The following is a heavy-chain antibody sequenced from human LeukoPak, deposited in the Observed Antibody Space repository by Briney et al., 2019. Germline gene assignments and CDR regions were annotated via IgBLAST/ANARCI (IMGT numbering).Heavy chain of an antibody. CDR2: ISPYNGDT. D-gene: IGHD3-22*01. CDR3: ARAPPTYYYDSSGYYSDY. Sequence: ASVRVSCKTSGYNFISFGLSWVRQAPGQGFEWMGWISPYNGDTNYAQKFQGRVTMTKDTSTSTAYMELMSLRSDDTAVYYCARAPPTYYYDSSGYYSDYWGQGTLVTVSS. V-gene: IGHV1-18*01. CDR1: GYNFISFG. J-gene: IGHJ4*02.